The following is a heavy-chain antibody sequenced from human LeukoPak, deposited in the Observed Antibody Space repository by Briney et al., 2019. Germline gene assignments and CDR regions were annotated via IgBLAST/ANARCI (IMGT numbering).Heavy chain of an antibody. V-gene: IGHV1-18*01. J-gene: IGHJ4*02. D-gene: IGHD1-26*01. Sequence: ASVKVSCKASGYTFTIYGISWVRQAPGQGLEWMGWISAYNGNTNYAQKLHVRGTMTTDTYTGKAYMELRSLRSDDTAVYYCARAGWELLPFDYWGEGTLVTVSS. CDR3: ARAGWELLPFDY. CDR1: GYTFTIYG. CDR2: ISAYNGNT.